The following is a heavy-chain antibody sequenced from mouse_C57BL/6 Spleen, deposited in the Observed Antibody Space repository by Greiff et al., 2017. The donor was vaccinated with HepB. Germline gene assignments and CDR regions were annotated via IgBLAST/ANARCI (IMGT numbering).Heavy chain of an antibody. Sequence: QVQLKESGPGLVAPSQSLSITCTVSGFSLTSYGVHWVRQPPGKGLEWLVVIWSDGSTTYNSALKSRLSISKDNSKSQVFLKMTSLQTDDTAMYYCARHLGSPIYYEYYWYFDVWGTGTTVTVSS. J-gene: IGHJ1*03. D-gene: IGHD2-4*01. V-gene: IGHV2-6-1*01. CDR3: ARHLGSPIYYEYYWYFDV. CDR2: IWSDGST. CDR1: GFSLTSYG.